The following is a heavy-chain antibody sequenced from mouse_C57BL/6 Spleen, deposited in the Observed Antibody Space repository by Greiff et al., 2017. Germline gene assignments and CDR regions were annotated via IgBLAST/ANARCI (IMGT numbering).Heavy chain of an antibody. CDR3: ARLSNYYGSTWFAY. CDR1: GYAFSSYW. D-gene: IGHD1-1*01. V-gene: IGHV1-80*01. CDR2: IYPGDGDT. Sequence: VQGVESGAELVKPGASVKISCKASGYAFSSYWMNWVKQRPGKGLEWIGQIYPGDGDTNYNGKFKGKATLTADKSSSTAYMQLSSLTSEDSAVYFCARLSNYYGSTWFAYWGQGTLVTVSA. J-gene: IGHJ3*01.